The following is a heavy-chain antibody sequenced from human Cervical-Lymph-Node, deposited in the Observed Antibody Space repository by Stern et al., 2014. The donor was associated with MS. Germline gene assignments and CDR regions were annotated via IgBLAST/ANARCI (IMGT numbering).Heavy chain of an antibody. Sequence: QVQLQESGPGLVKPSETLSLTCTVSGASISSYYWNWIRQTPGKGLEWIGYIYYTGTTNYNPSLKGRVAISLDTSKNQFSLILRSVSAADTAVYYCARKSLSMDHYFDSWGQGTLVTVSS. CDR2: IYYTGTT. CDR1: GASISSYY. D-gene: IGHD2-2*03. CDR3: ARKSLSMDHYFDS. J-gene: IGHJ4*02. V-gene: IGHV4-59*01.